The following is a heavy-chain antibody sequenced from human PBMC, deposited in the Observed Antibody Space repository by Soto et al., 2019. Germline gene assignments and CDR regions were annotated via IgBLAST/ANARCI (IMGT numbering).Heavy chain of an antibody. CDR3: AKDMERYGDYVFGATFDY. CDR2: ISWNSGSI. D-gene: IGHD4-17*01. Sequence: EVQLVEPGGGLVQPGRSLRLSCAASGFTFDDYAMHWVRQAPGKGLEWVSGISWNSGSIGYADSVKGRFTISRDNAKNSLYLQMNSLRAEDTALYYCAKDMERYGDYVFGATFDYWGQGTLVTVSS. J-gene: IGHJ4*02. CDR1: GFTFDDYA. V-gene: IGHV3-9*01.